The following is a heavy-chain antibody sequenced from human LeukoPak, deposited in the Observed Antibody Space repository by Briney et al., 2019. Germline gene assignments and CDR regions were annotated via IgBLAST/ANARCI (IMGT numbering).Heavy chain of an antibody. Sequence: SETLSLTCAVHGGSFSGYYWSWIRQPPGKGLEWIGEINHSGSTNYNPSLKSRVTISVDTSKNQFSLKLSSVTAADTAVYYCARCVGFGELPHPFDYWGQGTLVTVSS. V-gene: IGHV4-34*01. CDR2: INHSGST. CDR1: GGSFSGYY. J-gene: IGHJ4*02. D-gene: IGHD3-10*01. CDR3: ARCVGFGELPHPFDY.